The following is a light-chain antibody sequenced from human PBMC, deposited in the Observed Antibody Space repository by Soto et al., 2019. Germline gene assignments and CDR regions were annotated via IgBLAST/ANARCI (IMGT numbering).Light chain of an antibody. CDR1: TSDIGAYNF. CDR3: CSSTRNSPAHLI. J-gene: IGLJ2*01. V-gene: IGLV2-14*01. Sequence: QSALTQPASVSGSPGQSITISCTGTTSDIGAYNFVSWYQHHPDKAPKLIIYGVTNRPSGVSTRFSGSKSANTASLTISGLQTEDEAHYYCCSSTRNSPAHLIFGGGTKLTVL. CDR2: GVT.